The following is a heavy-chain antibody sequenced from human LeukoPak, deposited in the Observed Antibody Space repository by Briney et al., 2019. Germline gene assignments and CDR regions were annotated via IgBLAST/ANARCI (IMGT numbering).Heavy chain of an antibody. D-gene: IGHD6-25*01. V-gene: IGHV4-30-4*01. CDR1: GVSISSYDYY. CDR3: ARDRGSPWVDAFDI. J-gene: IGHJ3*02. CDR2: IYYSGST. Sequence: SETLSLTCTVSGVSISSYDYYWSWIRQPPGKGLEWIGYIYYSGSTSYNPSLKSRLTISVDTSKNQFSLKLSSVTAADTAVYYCARDRGSPWVDAFDIWGQGTMVTVSS.